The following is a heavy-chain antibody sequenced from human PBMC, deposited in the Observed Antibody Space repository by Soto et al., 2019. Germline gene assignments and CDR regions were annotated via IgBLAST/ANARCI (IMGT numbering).Heavy chain of an antibody. CDR1: GGSVSNGFYS. CDR2: IYNSVNT. J-gene: IGHJ4*02. D-gene: IGHD1-26*01. V-gene: IGHV4-30-4*01. Sequence: SETLSLTCTVSGGSVSNGFYSWSWIRQSPGRGLEWIGHIYNSVNTYGNPSLQSRVTISIDTSKNQFSLKLSSVTAADTAVYYCARGPSGDKVDSWGQGTLVTVSS. CDR3: ARGPSGDKVDS.